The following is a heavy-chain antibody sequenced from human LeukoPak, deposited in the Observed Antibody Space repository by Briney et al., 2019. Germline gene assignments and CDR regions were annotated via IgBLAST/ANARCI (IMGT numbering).Heavy chain of an antibody. Sequence: GGSLRLSCAASGFTFSKYWMLWVRQAPRKEVESVSRINTDGTVTTYADSVKGRFTVSRDNADNTMFLQMNSVRDEDTAVYYCATKQWLAPPPDSWGQGTPVTVSS. CDR2: INTDGTVT. V-gene: IGHV3-74*01. CDR1: GFTFSKYW. J-gene: IGHJ4*02. CDR3: ATKQWLAPPPDS. D-gene: IGHD6-19*01.